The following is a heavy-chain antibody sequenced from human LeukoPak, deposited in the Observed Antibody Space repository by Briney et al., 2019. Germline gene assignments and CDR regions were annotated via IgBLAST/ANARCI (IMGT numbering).Heavy chain of an antibody. V-gene: IGHV3-7*01. J-gene: IGHJ4*02. CDR2: IKQDGSVK. Sequence: PGGSLRLSCAASSEFTFSSYWMNWVRQAPGRGLEWVADIKQDGSVKYYVDSVKGRFTISRDNAKNSLYLQMNGLRAEDTAVYYCARRGYYDSSGYSDYWGQGTLVTVSS. D-gene: IGHD3-22*01. CDR3: ARRGYYDSSGYSDY. CDR1: SEFTFSSYW.